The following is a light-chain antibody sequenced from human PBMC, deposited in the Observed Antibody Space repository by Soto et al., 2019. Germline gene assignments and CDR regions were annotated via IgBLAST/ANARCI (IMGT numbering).Light chain of an antibody. CDR3: QQYNSYSLYT. CDR2: KAS. CDR1: QSISSW. J-gene: IGKJ2*01. V-gene: IGKV1-5*03. Sequence: DIQMTQSPSTLSASVGDRVTITCRASQSISSWLAWYQQKPGKAPKLLIYKASSIESGVPARFSGSGSGTEFTLTISSLQHDDFATYYCQQYNSYSLYTFVQGTKLEIK.